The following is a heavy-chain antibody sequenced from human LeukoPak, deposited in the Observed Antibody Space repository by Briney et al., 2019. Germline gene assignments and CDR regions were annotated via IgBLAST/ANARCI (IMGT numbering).Heavy chain of an antibody. D-gene: IGHD3-10*01. J-gene: IGHJ5*02. CDR1: GGSISSSSYY. CDR3: ARLITYYYGSGSPVRKFDP. Sequence: SETLSLTCTVSGGSISSSSYYWGWIRQPPGKGLEWIGSIYYSGSTYYNPSLKSRVTISVDTSKNQFSLKLSSVTAADTAVYYCARLITYYYGSGSPVRKFDPWGQGTLVTVSS. V-gene: IGHV4-39*01. CDR2: IYYSGST.